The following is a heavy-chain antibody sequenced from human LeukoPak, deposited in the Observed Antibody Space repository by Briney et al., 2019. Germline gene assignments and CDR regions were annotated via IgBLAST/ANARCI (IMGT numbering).Heavy chain of an antibody. CDR3: XXXXXXXXSXXDY. V-gene: IGHV3-64*01. J-gene: IGHJ4*01. CDR2: ISSNGGST. Sequence: YAXHXVRQAPGXGLXYVSAISSNGGSTXYATSVKGRFTISRXXSXXTLYLQMGSLRPEDMAVYYXXXXXXXXXSXXDYXXXXXXXTVS. CDR1: YA.